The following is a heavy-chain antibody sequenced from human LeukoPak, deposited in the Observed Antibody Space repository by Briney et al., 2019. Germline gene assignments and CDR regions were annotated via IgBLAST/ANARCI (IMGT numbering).Heavy chain of an antibody. V-gene: IGHV3-48*01. CDR1: GCTFSSCS. CDR2: VGAIGSSTI. J-gene: IGHJ3*02. Sequence: GGSLTLSCAVSGCTFSSCSVNWVREAPGKGQEWVSYVGAIGSSTISYADSVMGRFTISRDNAKNSVFLQMNSLRAEDTAVYYCARDLHYAFDIWGQGTMVTVSS. CDR3: ARDLHYAFDI.